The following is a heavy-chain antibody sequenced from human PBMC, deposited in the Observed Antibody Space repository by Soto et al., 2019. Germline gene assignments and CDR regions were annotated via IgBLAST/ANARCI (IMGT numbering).Heavy chain of an antibody. CDR1: GFSFSDYY. Sequence: QVQVVESGGGLVKPGGSLRLSCAASGFSFSDYYMSWIRQAPGKGLEWVSYISGNGFTIYHGDSVKGRFTISRDNANNSLFLQLNSLRVEDTAVYYCARRSGSSGYYGVDFWGQGTLVTVSS. V-gene: IGHV3-11*01. D-gene: IGHD6-19*01. CDR3: ARRSGSSGYYGVDF. CDR2: ISGNGFTI. J-gene: IGHJ4*02.